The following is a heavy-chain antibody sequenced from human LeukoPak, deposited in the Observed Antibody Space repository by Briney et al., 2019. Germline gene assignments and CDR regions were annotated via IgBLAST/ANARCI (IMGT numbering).Heavy chain of an antibody. Sequence: TGGSLRLSCAVSEFSVSSNYMNWVRQAPGKGLEWVSVIYSGGATYYADSVKGRFTISRDSSKNTLCLQMNSLRAEDTAVYYCARDPRDIVVLPAAADYWGQGTLVTVSS. V-gene: IGHV3-53*01. J-gene: IGHJ4*02. CDR3: ARDPRDIVVLPAAADY. CDR2: IYSGGAT. CDR1: EFSVSSNY. D-gene: IGHD2-2*01.